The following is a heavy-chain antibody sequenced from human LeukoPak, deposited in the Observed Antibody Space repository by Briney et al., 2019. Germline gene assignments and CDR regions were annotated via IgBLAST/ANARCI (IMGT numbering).Heavy chain of an antibody. Sequence: ASVKVSCKASGFVFTSYGFTWVRQAPGQGLEWMGWISAYNGNTNYAQKLQGRVTMTTDTSTSTAYMELRSLRSDDTAVYYCARETLPGIAVAGTYGMDVWGQGTTVTVSS. CDR3: ARETLPGIAVAGTYGMDV. D-gene: IGHD6-19*01. CDR1: GFVFTSYG. J-gene: IGHJ6*02. CDR2: ISAYNGNT. V-gene: IGHV1-18*01.